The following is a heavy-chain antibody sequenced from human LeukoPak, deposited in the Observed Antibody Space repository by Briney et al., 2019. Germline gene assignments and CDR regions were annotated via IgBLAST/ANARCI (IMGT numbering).Heavy chain of an antibody. V-gene: IGHV3-21*01. CDR1: GFTFSSYS. CDR2: ISSSSSYI. CDR3: ARPSATFSVHFDY. J-gene: IGHJ4*02. Sequence: PGGSLRLSCAASGFTFSSYSMNWVRQAPGKGLEWVSSISSSSSYIYYADSVKGRFTSSRDNAKNSLYLQMNSLRAEDTAVYYCARPSATFSVHFDYWGQGTLVTVSS. D-gene: IGHD2/OR15-2a*01.